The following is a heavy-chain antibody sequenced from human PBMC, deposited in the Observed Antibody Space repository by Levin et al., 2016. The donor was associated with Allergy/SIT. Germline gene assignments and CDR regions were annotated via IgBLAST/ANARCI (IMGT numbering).Heavy chain of an antibody. CDR1: GESVSSNNAA. J-gene: IGHJ5*02. CDR3: ARALAAGSRYWFDP. D-gene: IGHD6-19*01. CDR2: TYYRSNWYN. Sequence: SCAISGESVSSNNAAWNWIRQSPSRDLEWLGRTYYRSNWYNDYAVSVKSRISFNADTSKNQFSLQLNSVTPEDTAVYYCARALAAGSRYWFDPWGQGTLVTVSS. V-gene: IGHV6-1*01.